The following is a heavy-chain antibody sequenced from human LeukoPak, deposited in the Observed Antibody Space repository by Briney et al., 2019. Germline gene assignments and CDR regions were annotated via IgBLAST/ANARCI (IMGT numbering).Heavy chain of an antibody. CDR1: GGPIRSNGYY. CDR3: ARWYSSGWAFDY. Sequence: PSQTLSLTCTVSGGPIRSNGYYWSWIRQPPGKGLEWIGYIYYSGTTCSNPSLESRVTISVDTSKNQFSLKLSSVTAADTAVYYCARWYSSGWAFDYWGQGTLVTVSS. J-gene: IGHJ4*02. CDR2: IYYSGTT. V-gene: IGHV4-30-4*01. D-gene: IGHD6-19*01.